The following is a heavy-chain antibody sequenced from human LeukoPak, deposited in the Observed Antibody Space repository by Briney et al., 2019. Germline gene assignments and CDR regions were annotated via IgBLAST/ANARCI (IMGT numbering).Heavy chain of an antibody. CDR1: GFTFSSYA. CDR2: ISGSGGST. CDR3: ARDLVSYGGYHDY. Sequence: TGGSLRLSCAASGFTFSSYAMSWVRQAPGKGLEWGSAISGSGGSTYYADSVKGRFTISRDNSKNTLYLQMNSLRAEDTAVYYCARDLVSYGGYHDYWGQGTLVTVSS. D-gene: IGHD5-12*01. J-gene: IGHJ4*02. V-gene: IGHV3-23*01.